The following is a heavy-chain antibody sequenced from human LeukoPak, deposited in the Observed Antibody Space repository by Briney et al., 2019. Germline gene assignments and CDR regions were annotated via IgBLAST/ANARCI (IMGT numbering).Heavy chain of an antibody. CDR2: INPNSGGT. J-gene: IGHJ4*02. Sequence: ASVKVSCKASGYTFTGYYMHWVRQAPGQGLEWMGWINPNSGGTNYAQKFQGRVTMTRDTSISTAYMELSRLRSDDTAVYYCASTRPSGGSYWFDYWGQGTLVTVSS. CDR3: ASTRPSGGSYWFDY. CDR1: GYTFTGYY. D-gene: IGHD3-10*01. V-gene: IGHV1-2*02.